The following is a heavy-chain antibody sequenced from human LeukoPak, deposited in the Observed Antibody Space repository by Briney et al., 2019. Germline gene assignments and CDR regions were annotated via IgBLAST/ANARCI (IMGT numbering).Heavy chain of an antibody. D-gene: IGHD6-13*01. J-gene: IGHJ4*02. CDR2: IRKDGINT. CDR3: AKDRAGNSWNFDY. CDR1: GFSFSNYG. Sequence: GGSLRLSCAASGFSFSNYGMHWVRQAPGKGLEWVSFIRKDGINTNYVDSVKGRFTISRDTSNKMVYLQMNSLRTEDMAVYYCAKDRAGNSWNFDYWGQGILVAVSS. V-gene: IGHV3-30*02.